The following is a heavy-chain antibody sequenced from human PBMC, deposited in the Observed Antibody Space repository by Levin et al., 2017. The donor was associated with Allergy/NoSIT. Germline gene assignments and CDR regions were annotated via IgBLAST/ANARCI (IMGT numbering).Heavy chain of an antibody. CDR2: IDWDDDK. J-gene: IGHJ4*02. V-gene: IGHV2-70*11. CDR1: GFSLTTSGMC. D-gene: IGHD3-10*01. CDR3: ARATNHYYGRGFDY. Sequence: SGPTLAKPTQTLTLTCTFSGFSLTTSGMCVSWIRQPPGNALEWLARIDWDDDKYYSTSLKTRLTISRDTSKNQVVLTMTSMDPVDTATYYCARATNHYYGRGFDYWGQGTPVTVSS.